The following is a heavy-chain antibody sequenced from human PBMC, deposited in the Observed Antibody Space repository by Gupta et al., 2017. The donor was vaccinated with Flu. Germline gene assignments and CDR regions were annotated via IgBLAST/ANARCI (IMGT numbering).Heavy chain of an antibody. D-gene: IGHD3-22*01. V-gene: IGHV5-51*01. CDR1: GSSFTSWW. CDR2: IFPDDSDT. J-gene: IGHJ4*02. CDR3: ARRLNYYDSSGYYFDY. Sequence: EVQLVQSGGEVKTAGESLKISCKGSGSSFTSWWIGWVRQMPGEGLEWMGIIFPDDSDTRYSPSFQGQVTISADKSISTAYLQWTSLKASDTAMYYCARRLNYYDSSGYYFDYWGQGTLVTVSS.